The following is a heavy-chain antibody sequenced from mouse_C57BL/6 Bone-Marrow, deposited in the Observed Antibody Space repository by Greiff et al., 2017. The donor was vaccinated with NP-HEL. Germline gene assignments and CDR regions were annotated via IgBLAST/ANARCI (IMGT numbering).Heavy chain of an antibody. Sequence: VQLQHSGAELVRPGASVKLSCTASGFNIKDYYMHWVKQRPEQGLEWIGWIDPENGDTEYASKFQGKATITADTSSNTAYLQLSSLTSEDTAVYYCTRADYDVWFAYWGQGTLVTVSA. V-gene: IGHV14-4*01. CDR2: IDPENGDT. CDR1: GFNIKDYY. D-gene: IGHD2-4*01. CDR3: TRADYDVWFAY. J-gene: IGHJ3*01.